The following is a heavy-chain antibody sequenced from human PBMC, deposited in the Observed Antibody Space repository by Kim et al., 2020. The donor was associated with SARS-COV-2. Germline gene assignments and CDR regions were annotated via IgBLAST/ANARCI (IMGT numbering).Heavy chain of an antibody. Sequence: SETLSLTCTVSGGSISSGGYYWSWIRQHPGKGLEWIGYIYYSGSTYYNPSLKSRVTISVDTSKNQFSLKLSSVTAADTAVYYCARGDESLGMVRGATNWFDPWGQGTLVTVSS. V-gene: IGHV4-31*03. CDR2: IYYSGST. J-gene: IGHJ5*02. CDR1: GGSISSGGYY. D-gene: IGHD3-10*01. CDR3: ARGDESLGMVRGATNWFDP.